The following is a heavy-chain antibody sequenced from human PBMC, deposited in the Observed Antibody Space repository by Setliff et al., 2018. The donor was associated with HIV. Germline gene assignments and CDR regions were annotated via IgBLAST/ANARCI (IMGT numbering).Heavy chain of an antibody. CDR3: ARGSSWPYYFDY. CDR2: IYTSGST. V-gene: IGHV4-61*02. J-gene: IGHJ4*02. D-gene: IGHD6-13*01. CDR1: GGSISSGSYY. Sequence: PSETLSLTCTVSGGSISSGSYYWSWIRQPAGKGLEWIGRIYTSGSTNYNPSLEGRVTISVDTSKNQFSLKLSSVTAADTAVYYCARGSSWPYYFDYWGQGTLVTVSS.